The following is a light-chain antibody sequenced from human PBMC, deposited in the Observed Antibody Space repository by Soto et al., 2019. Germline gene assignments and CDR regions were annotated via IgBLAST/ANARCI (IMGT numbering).Light chain of an antibody. CDR2: EVT. Sequence: QSVLTQPASVSGSPGQSITISCTGSSSDVGTYNYVSWYQQHPGKAPKLIIYEVTNRPSGVSNRFSGSKSGNTASLTISGLRAEDEADYYCSSYTTRSTFYVFGTVTKVTDL. V-gene: IGLV2-14*01. CDR3: SSYTTRSTFYV. CDR1: SSDVGTYNY. J-gene: IGLJ1*01.